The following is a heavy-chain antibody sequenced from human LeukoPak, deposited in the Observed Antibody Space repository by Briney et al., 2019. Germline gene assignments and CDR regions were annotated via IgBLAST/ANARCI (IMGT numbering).Heavy chain of an antibody. Sequence: PSETLSLTCTVSGGSISSGSYYWSWIRQPAGKGLEWIGRIYTSGSTNYNPSLKSRVTISVDTSKNQFSLKLSSVTAADTAVYYCARDPDAGSGSHSIGYWGQGTLVTVSS. J-gene: IGHJ4*02. CDR2: IYTSGST. CDR1: GGSISSGSYY. V-gene: IGHV4-61*02. CDR3: ARDPDAGSGSHSIGY. D-gene: IGHD3-10*01.